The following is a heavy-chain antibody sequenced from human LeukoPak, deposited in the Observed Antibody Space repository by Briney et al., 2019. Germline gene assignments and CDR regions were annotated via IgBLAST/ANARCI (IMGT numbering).Heavy chain of an antibody. V-gene: IGHV3-23*01. CDR3: AKRGVVIRVILVGFHKEAYYFDS. J-gene: IGHJ4*02. CDR1: GITVSNYG. D-gene: IGHD3-22*01. CDR2: ISDRGGRT. Sequence: GGSQRLPCAVSGITVSNYGMSWVRQAPAKGLEWVAGISDRGGRTNYADSVKGRFTISRDNPKNTLYLQMNSLRAEDTAVYFCAKRGVVIRVILVGFHKEAYYFDSWGQGALVTVSS.